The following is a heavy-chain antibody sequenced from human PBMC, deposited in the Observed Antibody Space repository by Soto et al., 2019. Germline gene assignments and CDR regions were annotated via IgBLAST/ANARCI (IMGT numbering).Heavy chain of an antibody. D-gene: IGHD2-8*01. J-gene: IGHJ3*02. CDR3: ARVMVYSEDAFDI. CDR2: IYYSGST. V-gene: IGHV4-59*01. Sequence: SETLSLTCTVSGGSISSYYWSWIRQPPGKGLEWIGYIYYSGSTNYNPSLKSRVTISVDTSKNQFSLELSSVTAADTAVYYCARVMVYSEDAFDIWGQGTMVTVSS. CDR1: GGSISSYY.